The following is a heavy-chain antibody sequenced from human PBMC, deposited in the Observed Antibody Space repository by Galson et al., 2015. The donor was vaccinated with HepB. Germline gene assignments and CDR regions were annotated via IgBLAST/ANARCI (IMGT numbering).Heavy chain of an antibody. D-gene: IGHD3-10*01. V-gene: IGHV5-51*01. CDR2: IYPDDSDT. J-gene: IGHJ6*03. CDR1: GYSFTSYW. CDR3: ARLSGGSRRRSFSYYYVDV. Sequence: QSGAEVKKSGESLKISCKASGYSFTSYWIGWVRQMPGKGLEWMGIIYPDDSDTKYSPSFQGQVTISADKSINTAYLQWSSLKASDTAMYYCARLSGGSRRRSFSYYYVDVWGKGTTVTVSS.